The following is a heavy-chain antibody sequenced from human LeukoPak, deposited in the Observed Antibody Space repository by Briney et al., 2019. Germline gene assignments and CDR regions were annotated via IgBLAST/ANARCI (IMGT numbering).Heavy chain of an antibody. D-gene: IGHD6-19*01. V-gene: IGHV3-21*01. CDR3: ARAPTFSGWFDY. CDR1: GFTFSSYS. CDR2: ISSSSSYI. Sequence: PGGSLRLSCAASGFTFSSYSINWVRQAPGKGLEWVSSISSSSSYIYYADSVKGRFTISRDNAKNSLYLQMNSLRVEDTAVYYCARAPTFSGWFDYWGQGTLVTVSS. J-gene: IGHJ4*02.